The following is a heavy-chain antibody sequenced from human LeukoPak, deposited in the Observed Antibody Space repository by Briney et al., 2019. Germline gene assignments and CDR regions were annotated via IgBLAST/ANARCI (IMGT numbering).Heavy chain of an antibody. CDR2: IWYDGSNK. Sequence: GGSLRLSCAASGFTFSSYGMHWVRQAPGKGLEWVAVIWYDGSNKYYADSVKGRFTISRDNSKNTLYLQMNSLRAEDTAVYYCARDGGYYDILTGYPLEVGVQKPNDYWGQGTLVTVSS. V-gene: IGHV3-33*01. J-gene: IGHJ4*02. CDR1: GFTFSSYG. D-gene: IGHD3-9*01. CDR3: ARDGGYYDILTGYPLEVGVQKPNDY.